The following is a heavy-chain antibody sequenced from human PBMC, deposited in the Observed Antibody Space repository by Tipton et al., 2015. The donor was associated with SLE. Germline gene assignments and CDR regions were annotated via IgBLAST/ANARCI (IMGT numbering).Heavy chain of an antibody. Sequence: LRLSCTVSGGSISSYYWSWIRQPPGKGLEWIGYIYYSGSTNYNPSLKSRVTISPDTSNNQVSLKPSSVTAADTAVYYCTRAVGTGYYYYMDVWGKGTTVTVSS. CDR1: GGSISSYY. CDR2: IYYSGST. D-gene: IGHD2-21*02. J-gene: IGHJ6*03. CDR3: TRAVGTGYYYYMDV. V-gene: IGHV4-59*01.